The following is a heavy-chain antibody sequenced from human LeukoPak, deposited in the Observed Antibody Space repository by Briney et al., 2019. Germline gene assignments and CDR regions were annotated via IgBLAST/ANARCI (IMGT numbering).Heavy chain of an antibody. CDR3: ARDIKQWLVRPDAFDI. CDR2: INPSGGST. CDR1: GYTFTSYY. J-gene: IGHJ3*02. V-gene: IGHV1-46*03. Sequence: ASVKVSCKASGYTFTSYYMHWVRQAPGQGLEWMRIINPSGGSTSYAQKFQGRVTMTRDTSTSTVYMELSSLRSEDTAVYYCARDIKQWLVRPDAFDIWGQGTMVTVSS. D-gene: IGHD6-19*01.